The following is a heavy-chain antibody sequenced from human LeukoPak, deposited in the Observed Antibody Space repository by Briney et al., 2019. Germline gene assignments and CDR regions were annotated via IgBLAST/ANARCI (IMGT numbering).Heavy chain of an antibody. CDR2: IKQDGSEK. J-gene: IGHJ3*02. V-gene: IGHV3-7*01. CDR1: GFTFSSYW. CDR3: ARGRSDWGSSDAFDI. D-gene: IGHD7-27*01. Sequence: PGGSLRLSCAASGFTFSSYWMSWVRQAPGKGLEWVANIKQDGSEKYYADSVKGRFTISRDNSKNTLYLQMNSLRAEDTAVYYCARGRSDWGSSDAFDIWGQGTMVTVSS.